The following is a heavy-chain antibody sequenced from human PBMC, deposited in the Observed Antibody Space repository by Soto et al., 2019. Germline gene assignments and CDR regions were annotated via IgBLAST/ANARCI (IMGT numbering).Heavy chain of an antibody. CDR2: VIPILGVV. Sequence: ASVKVSCKASGYTFTSYYMHWVRQAPGQGLEWMGRVIPILGVVNYAQKFQGKVTLTTDKSTSTAYMELRSLRSDDTAVYYCASTSAYYDSSGYYAPTGDAFDIWGQGTMVTVSS. CDR1: GYTFTSYY. V-gene: IGHV1-46*01. D-gene: IGHD3-22*01. J-gene: IGHJ3*02. CDR3: ASTSAYYDSSGYYAPTGDAFDI.